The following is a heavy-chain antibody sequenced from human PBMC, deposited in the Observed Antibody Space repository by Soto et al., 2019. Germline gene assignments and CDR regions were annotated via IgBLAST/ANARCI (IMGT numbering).Heavy chain of an antibody. CDR2: ISSSSSYI. V-gene: IGHV3-21*01. CDR3: ARASPHGTTGTRRYYYYYMDV. Sequence: EVQLVESGGGLVKPGGSLRLSCAASGFTFSSYSMNWVRQAPGKGLEWVSSISSSSSYIYYADSVKGRFTISRDNAKNSLYLQMNSLRAEDTAVYYCARASPHGTTGTRRYYYYYMDVWGKGTTVTVSS. D-gene: IGHD1-1*01. J-gene: IGHJ6*03. CDR1: GFTFSSYS.